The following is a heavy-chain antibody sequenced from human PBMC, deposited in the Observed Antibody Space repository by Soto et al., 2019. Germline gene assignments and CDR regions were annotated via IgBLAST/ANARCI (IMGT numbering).Heavy chain of an antibody. Sequence: EVQLVEAGGGLVQPGGSLRLSCAASGFTVGSHYMNCVRQAPGKGLEWGSVTYSGGSTYYADSVKGRFTISRDNSKNTLYLQMNSLIAEDTAVDYCARSWAVAGSYDYWGQGTLVTVSS. D-gene: IGHD6-19*01. CDR3: ARSWAVAGSYDY. CDR1: GFTVGSHY. J-gene: IGHJ4*02. CDR2: TYSGGST. V-gene: IGHV3-66*01.